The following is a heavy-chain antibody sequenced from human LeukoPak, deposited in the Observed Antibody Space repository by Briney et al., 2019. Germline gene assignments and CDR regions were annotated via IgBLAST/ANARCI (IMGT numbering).Heavy chain of an antibody. V-gene: IGHV3-48*03. CDR2: ITSTGSTI. D-gene: IGHD3-10*01. CDR1: GFTFSSYE. CDR3: ARDRGPLATDY. J-gene: IGHJ4*02. Sequence: GGSLRLSCAASGFTFSSYEMNWVRQAPGKGLEWISYITSTGSTIYYADSVKGRFTISRDNAKNSLYLQMNSLRAEDTAVYYCARDRGPLATDYWGQGILVTVSS.